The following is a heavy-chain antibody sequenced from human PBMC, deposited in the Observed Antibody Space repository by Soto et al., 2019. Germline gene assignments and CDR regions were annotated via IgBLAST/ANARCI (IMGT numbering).Heavy chain of an antibody. Sequence: SETLSLTCTVSGGSISTYYWSWIRQPAGKGLEWIGRINSRGYTNYNPSLKSRVTMSVDTSKNQYSLMLRSVTAADTAVYYCARDRGAFISFDYWGQGTLVTVSS. CDR1: GGSISTYY. V-gene: IGHV4-4*07. D-gene: IGHD3-10*01. CDR3: ARDRGAFISFDY. CDR2: INSRGYT. J-gene: IGHJ4*02.